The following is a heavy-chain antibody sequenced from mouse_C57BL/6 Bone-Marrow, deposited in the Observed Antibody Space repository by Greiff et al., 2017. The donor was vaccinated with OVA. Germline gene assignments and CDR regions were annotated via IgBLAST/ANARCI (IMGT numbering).Heavy chain of an antibody. CDR1: GFTFSSYA. CDR3: ARGSGYYAMDY. V-gene: IGHV5-4*03. Sequence: EVMLVESGGGLVKPGGSLKLSCAASGFTFSSYAMSWVRQTPEKRLEWVATISDGGSYTYYPHNVKGRFTISRDNAKNNLYLQMSHLKSEDTAMYYCARGSGYYAMDYWGQGTSVTVSS. J-gene: IGHJ4*01. D-gene: IGHD1-3*01. CDR2: ISDGGSYT.